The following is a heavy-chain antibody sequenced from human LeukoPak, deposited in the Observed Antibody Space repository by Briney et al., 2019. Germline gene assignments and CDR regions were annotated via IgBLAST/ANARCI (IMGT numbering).Heavy chain of an antibody. Sequence: ASVKVSCKASGYTFTSYDINWVRQATGQGLEWMGWMNPNSGNTGYAQKFRGRVTLTADKSTRTAYMELSSLRSEDTAVYYCARDNDSRDPPHFDYWGQGTLVTVSS. D-gene: IGHD3-16*01. CDR2: MNPNSGNT. CDR3: ARDNDSRDPPHFDY. J-gene: IGHJ4*02. CDR1: GYTFTSYD. V-gene: IGHV1-8*03.